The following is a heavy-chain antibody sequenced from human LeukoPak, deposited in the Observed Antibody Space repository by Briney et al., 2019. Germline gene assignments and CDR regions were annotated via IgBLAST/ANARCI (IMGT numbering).Heavy chain of an antibody. D-gene: IGHD6-13*01. CDR3: ARGEQQPLSDY. V-gene: IGHV3-53*01. J-gene: IGHJ4*02. Sequence: HPGGSLRLSCAASGFTVSTNYMSRVRQAPGKGLEWVSVIYTDGNTYYAGSVKGRFTIFRDNSKNTVYLQMNSLRAEDTAVYYCARGEQQPLSDYWGQGTLVTVSS. CDR1: GFTVSTNY. CDR2: IYTDGNT.